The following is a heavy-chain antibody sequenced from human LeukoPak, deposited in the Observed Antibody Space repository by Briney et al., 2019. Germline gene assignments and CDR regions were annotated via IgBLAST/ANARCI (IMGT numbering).Heavy chain of an antibody. Sequence: GGFLRLSCAASGFTFSTYDMHWVRQAPGKGLEWVACIRHDGSNKYYPDSVQGRFTISRDNSKNTLYLQMNSLRAEDTAVYYCAKDVLYFGEDSGHYFDYWGQGTLVTVSS. J-gene: IGHJ4*02. V-gene: IGHV3-30*02. CDR3: AKDVLYFGEDSGHYFDY. CDR2: IRHDGSNK. D-gene: IGHD3-10*01. CDR1: GFTFSTYD.